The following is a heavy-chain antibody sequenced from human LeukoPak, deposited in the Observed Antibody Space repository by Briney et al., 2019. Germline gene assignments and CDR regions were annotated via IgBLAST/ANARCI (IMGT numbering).Heavy chain of an antibody. Sequence: ASLKVSCKASGYTFSTYGITWVRQAPGQGLEWMGWVGAYNDNTNYAQKFQGRVTMTTDASTSTAYMELRSLRSDDTAVYYCARASALTGTSRTSDDAFDIWGQGTMVTVSS. CDR1: GYTFSTYG. V-gene: IGHV1-18*01. D-gene: IGHD1-7*01. CDR2: VGAYNDNT. CDR3: ARASALTGTSRTSDDAFDI. J-gene: IGHJ3*02.